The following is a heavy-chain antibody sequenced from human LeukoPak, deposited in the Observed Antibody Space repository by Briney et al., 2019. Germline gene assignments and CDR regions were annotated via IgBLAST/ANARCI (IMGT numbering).Heavy chain of an antibody. J-gene: IGHJ5*02. V-gene: IGHV4-59*01. D-gene: IGHD5-12*01. CDR3: AREGYSGYDWGKWFDP. CDR1: GGSISSYY. CDR2: IYYSGST. Sequence: PSETLSLTCTVSGGSISSYYWSWIRQPPGKGLEWIGYIYYSGSTNYNPSLKSRVTISVDTSKNQFSLKLSSVTAADTAVYYCAREGYSGYDWGKWFDPWGQGTLVTVSS.